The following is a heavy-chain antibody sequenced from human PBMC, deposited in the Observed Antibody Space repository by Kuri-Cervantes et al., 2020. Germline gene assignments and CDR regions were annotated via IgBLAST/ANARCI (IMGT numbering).Heavy chain of an antibody. Sequence: GESLKISCAASGFTFSSYAMSWVRQAPGKGLEWVSYISSSSSTIHYADSVKGRFTISRDNAKNSLYLQMNSLRDEDTAVYYCARLPYYYYGMDVWGQGTTVTVSS. CDR2: ISSSSSTI. J-gene: IGHJ6*02. V-gene: IGHV3-48*02. CDR1: GFTFSSYA. CDR3: ARLPYYYYGMDV.